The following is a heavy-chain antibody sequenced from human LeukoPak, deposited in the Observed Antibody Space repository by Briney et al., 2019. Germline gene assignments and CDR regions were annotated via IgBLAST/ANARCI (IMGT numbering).Heavy chain of an antibody. V-gene: IGHV3-30*02. CDR3: ASPLLGFCSSTSCYAFDY. J-gene: IGHJ4*02. Sequence: GGSLRLSCAASGFTFSSYGMHWVRQAPGKGLEWVAFIRYDGSNKYYADSVKGRFTISRDNSKNTLYLQMNSLRTEDTAVYYCASPLLGFCSSTSCYAFDYWGQGTLVTVSS. D-gene: IGHD2-2*01. CDR1: GFTFSSYG. CDR2: IRYDGSNK.